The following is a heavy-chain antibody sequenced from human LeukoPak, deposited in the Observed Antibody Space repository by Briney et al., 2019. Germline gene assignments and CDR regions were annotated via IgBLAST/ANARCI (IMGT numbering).Heavy chain of an antibody. CDR2: IYSGGST. Sequence: GGSLRLSCAASGFTFSTYAVHWVRQAPGKGLEWVSVIYSGGSTYYADSVKGRFTISRDNSKNTLYLQMNSLRAEDTAVYYCARGVLIAAAVHFDYWGQGTLVTVSS. J-gene: IGHJ4*02. V-gene: IGHV3-53*01. CDR3: ARGVLIAAAVHFDY. D-gene: IGHD6-13*01. CDR1: GFTFSTYA.